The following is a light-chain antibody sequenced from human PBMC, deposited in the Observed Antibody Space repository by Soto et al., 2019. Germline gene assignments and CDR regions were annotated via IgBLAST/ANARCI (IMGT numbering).Light chain of an antibody. V-gene: IGKV3-15*01. CDR2: GAS. CDR1: QSINAH. CDR3: XHXNTXLXT. J-gene: IGKJ1*01. Sequence: EVVMTQSPATLSVSPGERVTLSCRASQSINAHLAWYQQKPGQAPRLIIHGASTRATGIPSRFSGSGFGTEXXXXIXXXHSEDFXVXXXXHXNTXLXTXGQGTKEEIQ.